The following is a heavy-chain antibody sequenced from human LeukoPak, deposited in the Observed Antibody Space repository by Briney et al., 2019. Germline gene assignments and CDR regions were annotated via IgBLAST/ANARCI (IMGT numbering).Heavy chain of an antibody. Sequence: GGSLRLSCAASGFTFSSYGMHWVRQAPGKGLEWVAVIWYDGSNKYYADSVKGRFTISRDNSKNTLYLQMNSLRAEDTAVYYCTTSWGRRRVRDYLDVWGKGTTVTVSS. CDR3: TTSWGRRRVRDYLDV. CDR1: GFTFSSYG. V-gene: IGHV3-33*01. CDR2: IWYDGSNK. J-gene: IGHJ6*03. D-gene: IGHD7-27*01.